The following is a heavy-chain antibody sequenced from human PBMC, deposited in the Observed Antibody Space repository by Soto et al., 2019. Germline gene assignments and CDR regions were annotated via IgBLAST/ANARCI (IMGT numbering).Heavy chain of an antibody. Sequence: VQLQESGPGLVKPSETLSLTCTVSGGSISGYYWSWIRQSPGKGLEWIGYIHYSGSTNYNPSLKSRGTISVDTSKNQFSLKLSSVTAADTAVYYCARGSAAGTKSPFDYWGQGTLVTVSS. V-gene: IGHV4-59*01. CDR2: IHYSGST. CDR1: GGSISGYY. D-gene: IGHD6-13*01. CDR3: ARGSAAGTKSPFDY. J-gene: IGHJ4*02.